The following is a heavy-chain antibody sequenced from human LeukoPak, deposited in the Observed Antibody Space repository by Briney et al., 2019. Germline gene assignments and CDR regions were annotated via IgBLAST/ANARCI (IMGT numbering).Heavy chain of an antibody. J-gene: IGHJ4*02. CDR3: ARDSSGWYGGGFDY. CDR2: IYHSGST. CDR1: GGSISSSNW. V-gene: IGHV4-4*03. D-gene: IGHD6-19*01. Sequence: PETLSLTCAVSGGSISSSNWWSWVRQPPGKGLEWIGEIYHSGSTNYNPSLKSRVTISVDKSKNQFSLKLSSVTAADTAVYYCARDSSGWYGGGFDYWGQGTLVTVSS.